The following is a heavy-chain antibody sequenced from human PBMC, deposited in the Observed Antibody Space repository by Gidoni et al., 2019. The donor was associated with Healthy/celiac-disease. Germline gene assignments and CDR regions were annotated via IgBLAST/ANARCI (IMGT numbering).Heavy chain of an antibody. Sequence: QVQLQESGPGLVKPSQTLSLTCTVSGGSLSSGSYYWSWLRQPAGKGLEWIGRIYTSGSTNYNPSLKSRVTISVDTSKNQFSLKLSSVTAADTAVYYCARAEAIAVAGFDYWGQGTLVTVSS. J-gene: IGHJ4*02. CDR3: ARAEAIAVAGFDY. V-gene: IGHV4-61*02. CDR1: GGSLSSGSYY. D-gene: IGHD6-19*01. CDR2: IYTSGST.